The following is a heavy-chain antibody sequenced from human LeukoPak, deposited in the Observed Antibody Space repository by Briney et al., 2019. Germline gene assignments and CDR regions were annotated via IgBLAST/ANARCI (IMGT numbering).Heavy chain of an antibody. CDR2: ISVRSNYI. CDR1: GYTFSSYS. D-gene: IGHD2-15*01. J-gene: IGHJ4*02. CDR3: VRLRRYSDTGGCYYYYDF. Sequence: GGSLRLSCAASGYTFSSYSINGVRQAPGKGLEWVSSISVRSNYIYYAGSVRGRFLISRDEVRDSLYLQMKSLRAEDTAVYFCVRLRRYSDTGGCYYYYDFWGQGTLVTVSS. V-gene: IGHV3-21*01.